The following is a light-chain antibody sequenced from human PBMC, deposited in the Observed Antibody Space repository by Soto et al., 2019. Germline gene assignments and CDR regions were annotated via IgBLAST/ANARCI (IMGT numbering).Light chain of an antibody. CDR1: QSISNY. V-gene: IGKV1-39*01. CDR3: QQSYKTPFT. CDR2: AAS. J-gene: IGKJ3*01. Sequence: DIQMTQSPSSLSASIGDRVTITCRASQSISNYLNWYQQKPGKAPNLLIFAASSLQSGVPPRFRGSGSGTDFTLTISSLQPEDFATYYCQQSYKTPFTFGPGTKVDIK.